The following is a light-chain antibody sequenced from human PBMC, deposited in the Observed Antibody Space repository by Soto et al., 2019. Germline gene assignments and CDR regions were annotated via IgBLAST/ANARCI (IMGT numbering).Light chain of an antibody. Sequence: QSVLTQPASVSGSPGQSITISCTGTSRDVGAYDYVSWYLQYPDKAPQLLIYYVDHRPSGVSSRFSGSKSGNTASLTISGPQAEDEGDYYCCSYADGSIYFFGTGTKAPS. V-gene: IGLV2-14*03. CDR2: YVD. CDR3: CSYADGSIYF. CDR1: SRDVGAYDY. J-gene: IGLJ1*01.